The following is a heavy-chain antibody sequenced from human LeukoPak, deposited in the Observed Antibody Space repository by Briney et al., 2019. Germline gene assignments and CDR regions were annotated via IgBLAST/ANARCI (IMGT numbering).Heavy chain of an antibody. Sequence: PGGSLRLSCVASGFTFSSNGMHWVRQAPGKGLEWVALIWYDGSDKYYADSVKGRFTISRDNSKNTLYLQMNSLRVEDTAVYYCARAAASAGLNYWGQGTLVTVSS. CDR3: ARAAASAGLNY. V-gene: IGHV3-33*01. CDR1: GFTFSSNG. D-gene: IGHD6-13*01. CDR2: IWYDGSDK. J-gene: IGHJ4*02.